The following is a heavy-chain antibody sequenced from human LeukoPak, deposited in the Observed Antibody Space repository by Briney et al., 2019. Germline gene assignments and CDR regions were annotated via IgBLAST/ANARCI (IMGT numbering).Heavy chain of an antibody. Sequence: SQTLSLTCTVSGGSISSGSYCWSWVRQPAGKGLGWIGRIYTSGSTNYNPSLKSRVTISVDTSKNQFSLKLSSVTAADTAVYYCARVDVDTAMAPDYWGQGTLVTVSS. D-gene: IGHD5-18*01. CDR3: ARVDVDTAMAPDY. V-gene: IGHV4-61*02. J-gene: IGHJ4*02. CDR1: GGSISSGSYC. CDR2: IYTSGST.